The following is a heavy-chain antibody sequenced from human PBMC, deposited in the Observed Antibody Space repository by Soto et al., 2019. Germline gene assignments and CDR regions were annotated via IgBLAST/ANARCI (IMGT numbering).Heavy chain of an antibody. CDR3: AKDSLRREYYYYYGMDV. CDR1: GFTFDDYA. CDR2: IIWDGGST. V-gene: IGHV3-43D*04. J-gene: IGHJ6*02. Sequence: PGGSLRLSCAASGFTFDDYAMHWVRQAPGKGLEWVSLIIWDGGSTYYADSGNGRFTISRDNSKNSLYLQMNSLRAEDTALYYCAKDSLRREYYYYYGMDVWGQGTTVTVYS. D-gene: IGHD1-26*01.